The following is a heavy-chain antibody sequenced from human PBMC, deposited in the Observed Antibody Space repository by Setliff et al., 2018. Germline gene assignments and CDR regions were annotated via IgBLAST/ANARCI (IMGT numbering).Heavy chain of an antibody. J-gene: IGHJ4*02. CDR1: GFSFSTFW. CDR2: IKQDGSEK. V-gene: IGHV3-7*03. Sequence: GGSLRLSCAGSGFSFSTFWMSWVRQAPGKGLEWVATIKQDGSEKFYVYSVKGRFTISRDNAKNSVYLEMNSLRAEDTAVYYCARLVMRGTIDFLDNWGQGTLVTVSS. CDR3: ARLVMRGTIDFLDN. D-gene: IGHD1-7*01.